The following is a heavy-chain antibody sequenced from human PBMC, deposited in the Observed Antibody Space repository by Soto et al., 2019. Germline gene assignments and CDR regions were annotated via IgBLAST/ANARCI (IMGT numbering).Heavy chain of an antibody. CDR2: IYYTGST. J-gene: IGHJ2*01. V-gene: IGHV4-30-4*01. CDR1: GGSISSGDYY. D-gene: IGHD4-4*01. CDR3: ASLEYSNYWYFDL. Sequence: QVQLQESGPGLVKPSQTLSLTCTVSGGSISSGDYYWSWIRQPPGKGLEWIGYIYYTGSTSYNPSLKSRVTISVDPSKNQFSLKLSSVTAADTAVYYCASLEYSNYWYFDLWGRGTLVTVSS.